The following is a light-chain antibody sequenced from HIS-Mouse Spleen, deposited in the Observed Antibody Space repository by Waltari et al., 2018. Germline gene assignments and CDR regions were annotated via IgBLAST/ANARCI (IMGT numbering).Light chain of an antibody. CDR1: SSNIGSNY. J-gene: IGLJ3*02. V-gene: IGLV1-47*01. CDR2: RNN. CDR3: AAWSDSRSGPV. Sequence: QSVLTQPPSASGTPGQRVTISCSGSSSNIGSNYVYWYQQLPGTAPKLLIYRNNLRPSAVPERFFCSNSGAATSLAISGLRSEDESEYYWAAWSDSRSGPVFGGGTKLPVL.